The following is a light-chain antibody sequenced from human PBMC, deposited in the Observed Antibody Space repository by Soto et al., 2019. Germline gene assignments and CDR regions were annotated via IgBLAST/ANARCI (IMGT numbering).Light chain of an antibody. J-gene: IGKJ4*01. CDR3: QQYGKSPLT. CDR2: GTS. V-gene: IGKV3-20*01. CDR1: QSVSSDY. Sequence: EIVLTQSPGTLSVSPGERATLSCRASQSVSSDYLAWYQQRPGQAPRLLIYGTSSRATGIPDRFSGSGSGTDFTLTISRLEPEDFAVYYCQQYGKSPLTFGGGTKVDIK.